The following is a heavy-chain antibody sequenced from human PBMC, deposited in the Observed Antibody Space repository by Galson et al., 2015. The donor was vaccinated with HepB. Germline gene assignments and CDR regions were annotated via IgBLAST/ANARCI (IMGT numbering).Heavy chain of an antibody. D-gene: IGHD6-19*01. CDR3: ARVSGWMDYFDY. J-gene: IGHJ4*02. CDR2: ISSSSSTI. CDR1: GFTFDTHS. Sequence: SLRLSCAASGFTFDTHSMIWVRQAPGKGLEWISYISSSSSTIYYADSVKGRFTISRDNAKNTLFLQMNSLRAEDTAVYYCARVSGWMDYFDYWGQGTLATVSS. V-gene: IGHV3-48*01.